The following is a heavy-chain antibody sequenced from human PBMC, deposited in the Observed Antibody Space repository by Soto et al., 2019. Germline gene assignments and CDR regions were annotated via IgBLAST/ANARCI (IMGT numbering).Heavy chain of an antibody. D-gene: IGHD1-26*01. CDR1: GFTFSDHY. CDR3: ARDLSGSGVVY. J-gene: IGHJ4*02. Sequence: EVQLVESGGGLVQPGGSLRLSCAASGFTFSDHYMDWVRQPPGKGLEWVGRTTNKANTYTTKYAASVEGRFTISRDDSNISLYLQMNSLRSEDTAVYYCARDLSGSGVVYWGRGTLVTVSS. CDR2: TTNKANTYTT. V-gene: IGHV3-72*01.